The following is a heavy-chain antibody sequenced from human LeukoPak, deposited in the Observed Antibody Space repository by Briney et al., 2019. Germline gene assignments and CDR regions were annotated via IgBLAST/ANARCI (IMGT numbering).Heavy chain of an antibody. CDR2: INGNSGGT. CDR3: ARGEIDGPDFDQ. J-gene: IGHJ4*02. CDR1: GYIFTAYY. V-gene: IGHV1-2*02. Sequence: ASVKVSCKASGYIFTAYYMHWVRQAPGQGPEWMGWINGNSGGTNYARKFRGRVTMTRDTSITTAYMEVSGLRSDDTAVYFCARGEIDGPDFDQWGQGTLVTVSS. D-gene: IGHD5-24*01.